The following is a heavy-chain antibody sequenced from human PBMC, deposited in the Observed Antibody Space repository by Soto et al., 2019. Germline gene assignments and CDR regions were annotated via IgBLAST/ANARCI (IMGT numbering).Heavy chain of an antibody. CDR1: GFTFSDYY. J-gene: IGHJ5*02. D-gene: IGHD3-3*01. CDR2: ISSSGSTI. Sequence: LRLSCAASGFTFSDYYMSWIRQAPGKGLEWVSYISSSGSTIYYADSVKGRFTISRDNAKNSLYLQMNSLRAEDTAVYYCARLDYDFWSGPGGFDPWGQGTLVTVSS. V-gene: IGHV3-11*01. CDR3: ARLDYDFWSGPGGFDP.